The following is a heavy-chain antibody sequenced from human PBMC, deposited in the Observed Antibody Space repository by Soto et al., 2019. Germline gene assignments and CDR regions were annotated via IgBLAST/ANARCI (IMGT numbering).Heavy chain of an antibody. D-gene: IGHD3-9*01. CDR1: GYTFTSYG. CDR3: AVLRYFDWTDRDDYCMDV. Sequence: QVQLVQSGAEVKKPGASVKVSCKASGYTFTSYGISWVRQAPGQGLEWMGWISAYNGNTNYAQKLQGRVTMTTDTSTSTANMELRSLRSDDTAVYYCAVLRYFDWTDRDDYCMDVWGQGTTVTVSS. V-gene: IGHV1-18*01. J-gene: IGHJ6*02. CDR2: ISAYNGNT.